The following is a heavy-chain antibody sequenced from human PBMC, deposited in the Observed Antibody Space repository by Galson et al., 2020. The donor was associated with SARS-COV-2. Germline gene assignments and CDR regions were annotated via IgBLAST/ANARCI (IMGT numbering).Heavy chain of an antibody. D-gene: IGHD2-15*01. CDR3: ARTDFSGGRIYYFDY. J-gene: IGHJ4*02. CDR1: GGSISSGGYY. V-gene: IGHV4-31*03. CDR2: IYYSGST. Sequence: SETLSLTCTVSGGSISSGGYYWSWIRQHPGKGLEWIGYIYYSGSTYYNPSLKSRVTISVDTSKNQFSLKLSSVTAADTAVYYCARTDFSGGRIYYFDYWGQGTLVTVSS.